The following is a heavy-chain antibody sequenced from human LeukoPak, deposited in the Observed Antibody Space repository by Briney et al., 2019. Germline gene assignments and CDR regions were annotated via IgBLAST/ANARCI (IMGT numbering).Heavy chain of an antibody. CDR1: GYTFTDYY. V-gene: IGHV1-2*02. CDR3: ARDPTGTTYNWFDP. Sequence: EASVNVSCKASGYTFTDYYLHWVRQAPGQGREWMGCINPNSGGTHYAQKFQGRVTMTRDTSISTAYMELSRLRSEDTAVYYCARDPTGTTYNWFDPWGQGTLVTVSS. J-gene: IGHJ5*02. D-gene: IGHD1-7*01. CDR2: INPNSGGT.